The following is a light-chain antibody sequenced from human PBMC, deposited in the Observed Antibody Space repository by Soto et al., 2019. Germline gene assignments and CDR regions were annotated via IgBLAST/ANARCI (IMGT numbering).Light chain of an antibody. Sequence: DIQMTQSPSSVSASVGDRVTITCRASQGISSWLGWYQQKPGKAPKLLIYAASSLQSGVPSRFSGSGSVTDFTLTISRLQTEDLATYYWHQAKRFPYTFGQGTKLEIK. CDR1: QGISSW. J-gene: IGKJ2*01. CDR3: HQAKRFPYT. V-gene: IGKV1-12*01. CDR2: AAS.